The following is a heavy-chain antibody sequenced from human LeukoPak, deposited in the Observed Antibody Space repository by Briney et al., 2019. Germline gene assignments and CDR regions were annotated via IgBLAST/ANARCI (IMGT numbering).Heavy chain of an antibody. V-gene: IGHV4-4*07. J-gene: IGHJ6*02. Sequence: SETLSLTCNVSGGSINTYYWSWIRQPAGKGLEWIGRIYSSGSTNYNPSLKSRVTMSVDMSKNQFSLKLTSVTAADTAVYYCARIRSKGVVPAAIPYYYYYYGMDVWGQGTTVTVSS. CDR3: ARIRSKGVVPAAIPYYYYYYGMDV. CDR2: IYSSGST. CDR1: GGSINTYY. D-gene: IGHD2-2*01.